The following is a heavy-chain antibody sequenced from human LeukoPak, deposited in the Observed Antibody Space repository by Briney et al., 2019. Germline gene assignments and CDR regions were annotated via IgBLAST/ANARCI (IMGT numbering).Heavy chain of an antibody. J-gene: IGHJ3*02. D-gene: IGHD3-10*01. CDR2: IYHSGST. Sequence: SETLSLTCTVSGGSISSGSYYWSWIRQPPGKGLEWIGEIYHSGSTNYNPSLKGRVTISVDKSKNQFSLKLSSVTAADTAVYYCARDLFKHYYGSGSYSFDIWGQGTMVTVSS. CDR3: ARDLFKHYYGSGSYSFDI. V-gene: IGHV4-39*07. CDR1: GGSISSGSYY.